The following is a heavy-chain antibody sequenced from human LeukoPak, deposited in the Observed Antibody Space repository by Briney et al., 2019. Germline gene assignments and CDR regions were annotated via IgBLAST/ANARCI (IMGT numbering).Heavy chain of an antibody. CDR2: ISGSGGST. V-gene: IGHV3-23*01. CDR1: GFTFSSYA. CDR3: AKEITYYYGSGSSN. D-gene: IGHD3-10*01. Sequence: GGSLRLSCAASGFTFSSYARSWVRQAPGKGLEWVSAISGSGGSTYYADSVKGRFTISRDNSNNTLYLQMNSLRAENTAVYNCAKEITYYYGSGSSNRGQGTLVTVSS. J-gene: IGHJ4*02.